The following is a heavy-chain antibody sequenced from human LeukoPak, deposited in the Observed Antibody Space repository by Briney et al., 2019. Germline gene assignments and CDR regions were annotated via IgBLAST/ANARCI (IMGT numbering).Heavy chain of an antibody. CDR2: INPSGGST. V-gene: IGHV1-46*01. Sequence: ASVKASCKASGYTFTSYYMHWVRQAPGQGLEWMGIINPSGGSTSYAQKFQGRVTMTRDTSTSTVYMELSSLRSEDTAVYYCARDLYYYDSSGHPLDAFDIWGQGTMVTVSS. J-gene: IGHJ3*02. CDR1: GYTFTSYY. D-gene: IGHD3-22*01. CDR3: ARDLYYYDSSGHPLDAFDI.